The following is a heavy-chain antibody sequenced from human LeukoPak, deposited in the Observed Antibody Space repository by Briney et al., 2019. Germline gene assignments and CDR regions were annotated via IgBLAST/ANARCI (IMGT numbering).Heavy chain of an antibody. D-gene: IGHD3-10*01. CDR2: ISAYNGNT. CDR3: ARAWQYGSGSYYNRAYYFDY. J-gene: IGHJ4*02. CDR1: GYTFTSYG. Sequence: ASVKVSFKASGYTFTSYGISWVRQAPGQGLEWMGWISAYNGNTNYAQKLQGRVTMTTDTSTSTAYMELRSLRSDDTAVYYCARAWQYGSGSYYNRAYYFDYWGQGTLVTVSS. V-gene: IGHV1-18*01.